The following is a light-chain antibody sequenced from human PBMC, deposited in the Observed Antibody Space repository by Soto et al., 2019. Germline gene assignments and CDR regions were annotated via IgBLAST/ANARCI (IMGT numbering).Light chain of an antibody. CDR3: QQRSNWPPV. CDR2: DAS. V-gene: IGKV3-11*01. J-gene: IGKJ2*01. Sequence: EIVLTQSPATLSLSPGERATLSCRASQSVSSYLAWYQQKPGQAPRLLIYDASNRATGIPARFSGSGSGTDVTLTISSLEPEDCAVYYCQQRSNWPPVFGQGTKLEIK. CDR1: QSVSSY.